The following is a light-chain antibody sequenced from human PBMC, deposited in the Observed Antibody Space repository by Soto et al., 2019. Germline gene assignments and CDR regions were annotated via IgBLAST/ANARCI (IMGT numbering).Light chain of an antibody. CDR2: INN. V-gene: IGLV1-44*01. Sequence: QSVPNQPPSASGTPWQRVTNPFSGSSSNIGSNTVNWYQHLPGTAPKLLIYINNQRPSGVPDRFSGSKSGASASLAISGRQFEDEDNYYWAAWDDSLNGGVFGGGTKVTVL. J-gene: IGLJ2*01. CDR3: AAWDDSLNGGV. CDR1: SSNIGSNT.